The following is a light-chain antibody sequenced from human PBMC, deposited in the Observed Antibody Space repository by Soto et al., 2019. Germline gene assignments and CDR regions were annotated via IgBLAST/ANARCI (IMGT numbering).Light chain of an antibody. CDR3: SSYAGSSNV. CDR1: SSDIGAYDY. V-gene: IGLV2-8*01. CDR2: EVN. J-gene: IGLJ1*01. Sequence: QSFLTQPRSVSGSPGQSVTISCTGTSSDIGAYDYVSWFQQHPGKAPKLMISEVNKRPSGVPDRFSGSKSGNTASLTVSGLQAEDEADYYCSSYAGSSNVFGTGTKVTVL.